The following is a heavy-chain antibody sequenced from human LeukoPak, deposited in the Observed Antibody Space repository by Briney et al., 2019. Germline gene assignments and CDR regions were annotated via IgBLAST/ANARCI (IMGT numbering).Heavy chain of an antibody. J-gene: IGHJ4*02. D-gene: IGHD5-12*01. CDR1: EFIFSSFG. CDR2: INSGSDHI. Sequence: GGSLRLSCVGSEFIFSSFGMNWVRQAPGKGLEWVSSINSGSDHIYYSDSVKGRITISRDNAMKSLYLQMNSLRAEDTAVYYCARGGGSYPYYFDYWGQGTPVTVSS. CDR3: ARGGGSYPYYFDY. V-gene: IGHV3-21*01.